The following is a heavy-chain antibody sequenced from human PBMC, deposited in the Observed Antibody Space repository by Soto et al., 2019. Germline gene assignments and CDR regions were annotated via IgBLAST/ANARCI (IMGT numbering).Heavy chain of an antibody. CDR3: AKGKGLTVSSTNY. V-gene: IGHV3-23*01. CDR2: IIGSGTST. CDR1: GFTFSSYA. Sequence: EVQLLESGGGLVQPGGFLRLSCAASGFTFSSYAMSWVRQAPGMGLEWVSGIIGSGTSTYYADSVKGRFTISRDNSKNTLFLQMNSLRAEDTAVYYCAKGKGLTVSSTNYWGQGTLVTVSS. D-gene: IGHD2-2*01. J-gene: IGHJ4*02.